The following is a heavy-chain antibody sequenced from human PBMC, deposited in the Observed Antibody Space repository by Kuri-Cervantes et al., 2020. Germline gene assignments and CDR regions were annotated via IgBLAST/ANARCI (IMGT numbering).Heavy chain of an antibody. CDR3: ARGQYSSSWYWDYYYGMDV. J-gene: IGHJ6*02. V-gene: IGHV1-18*01. CDR2: ISAYNGNT. D-gene: IGHD6-13*01. CDR1: GYTFTSYG. Sequence: ASVKVSCKASGYTFTSYGISWVRQAPGQGLEWMGWISAYNGNTNYAQKFQGRVTMTRNTSISTAYMELSSLRSEDTAVYYCARGQYSSSWYWDYYYGMDVWGQGTTVTVSS.